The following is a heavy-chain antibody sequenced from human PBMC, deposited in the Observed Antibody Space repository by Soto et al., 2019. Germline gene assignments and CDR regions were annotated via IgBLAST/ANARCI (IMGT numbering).Heavy chain of an antibody. Sequence: QVQLAESGGGVVQPGRSLRLSCVASGFTVRNYGMHWVRQAPGKGLEWVAVISYDGSERYYIDSVKGRFTISRDNSKNTLYLQMTSLRPEDTAVYYCAKDSVALPQRIAEAGTTDYWGQGTLIIVSS. CDR3: AKDSVALPQRIAEAGTTDY. V-gene: IGHV3-30*18. CDR2: ISYDGSER. J-gene: IGHJ4*02. CDR1: GFTVRNYG. D-gene: IGHD6-19*01.